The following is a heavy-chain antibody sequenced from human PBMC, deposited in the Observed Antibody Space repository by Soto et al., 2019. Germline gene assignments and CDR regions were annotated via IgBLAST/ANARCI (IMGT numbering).Heavy chain of an antibody. Sequence: SETLSLTCSVSGVSVSSDDYYWNWIRQPPGKGLEWIGYNHIRGRTNYNPSLGSRVAISLDTSKNQFSLTLTSVTAADTAIYYCARLLDIKSWSLDFWGQGTLVTVSS. V-gene: IGHV4-61*08. CDR3: ARLLDIKSWSLDF. CDR2: NHIRGRT. CDR1: GVSVSSDDYY. J-gene: IGHJ4*02. D-gene: IGHD1-26*01.